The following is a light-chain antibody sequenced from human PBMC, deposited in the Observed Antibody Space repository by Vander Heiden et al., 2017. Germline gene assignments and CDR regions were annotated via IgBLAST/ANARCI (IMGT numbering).Light chain of an antibody. J-gene: IGKJ4*01. CDR3: QQYDNLPIT. CDR1: QDISNY. CDR2: DAS. Sequence: DIQMTQSPSSLSASVGDRVTITCRASQDISNYLNWYQQQPGKAPRLLIYDASNLQTGVPSRFSGSGSGTDFTFTISSLQPEDIATYYCQQYDNLPITFGGGTKVEIK. V-gene: IGKV1-33*01.